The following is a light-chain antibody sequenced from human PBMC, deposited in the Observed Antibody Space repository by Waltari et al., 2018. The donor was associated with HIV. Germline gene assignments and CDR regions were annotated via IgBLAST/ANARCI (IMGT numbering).Light chain of an antibody. CDR2: SNI. J-gene: IGLJ2*01. CDR1: SPNIGSNT. Sequence: QSVLTQPPSASGTPGQRVTISCSGSSPNIGSNTVNWYQQLPGTAPKLLISSNIYLCTGVPDRCSGSKSGRSASLAISGFQSEDEADYYCAGCEDSLSGTVVFGGGTKLTVL. CDR3: AGCEDSLSGTVV. V-gene: IGLV1-44*01.